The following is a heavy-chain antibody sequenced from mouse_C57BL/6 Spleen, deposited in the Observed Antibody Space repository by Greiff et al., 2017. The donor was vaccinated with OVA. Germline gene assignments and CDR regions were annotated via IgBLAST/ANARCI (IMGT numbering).Heavy chain of an antibody. CDR3: ARSGYDYFYYLDY. J-gene: IGHJ2*01. D-gene: IGHD2-4*01. Sequence: QVQLQQSGPELVKPGASVKISCKASGYAFSSSWMNWVKQRPGKGLEWIGRIYPGDGDTNYNGKFKGKATLTADTSSSTAYMQLSSLTSEDSAVYFCARSGYDYFYYLDYWGQGTTLTVSS. CDR2: IYPGDGDT. CDR1: GYAFSSSW. V-gene: IGHV1-82*01.